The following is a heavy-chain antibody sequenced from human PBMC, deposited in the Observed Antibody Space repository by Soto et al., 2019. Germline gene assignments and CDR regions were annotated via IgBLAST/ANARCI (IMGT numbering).Heavy chain of an antibody. Sequence: TLSLTYTVSGRSIRSGGYYWSWIRKHPGKGLDWIGYIYYSGSTYYNPSLKSRVTISVDTSKNQFSLKLSSVTAADTAVYYCASTRGYCRSTSCYRPLYYYDGMDVLGQGTTVT. CDR1: GRSIRSGGYY. J-gene: IGHJ6*02. CDR3: ASTRGYCRSTSCYRPLYYYDGMDV. V-gene: IGHV4-31*03. CDR2: IYYSGST. D-gene: IGHD2-2*02.